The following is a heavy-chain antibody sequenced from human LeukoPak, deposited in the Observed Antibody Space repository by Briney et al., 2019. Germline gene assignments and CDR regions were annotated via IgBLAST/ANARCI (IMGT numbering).Heavy chain of an antibody. Sequence: SVKVSCKASVGTFSSYAISWVRQAPGQGREGMGRIIPILGIANYAQKFQGRVTITADKSTSTAYMELSSLRSEDTAVYYCARGGLSSGLSYYYYYMDVWGKGTTVTVSS. J-gene: IGHJ6*03. CDR3: ARGGLSSGLSYYYYYMDV. D-gene: IGHD6-19*01. CDR1: VGTFSSYA. CDR2: IIPILGIA. V-gene: IGHV1-69*04.